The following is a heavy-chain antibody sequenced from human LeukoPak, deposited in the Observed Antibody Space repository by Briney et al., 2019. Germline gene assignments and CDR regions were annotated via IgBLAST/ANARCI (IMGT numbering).Heavy chain of an antibody. Sequence: GASVKVSCKTFGGTFRSHIFSWVRQAPGQGLEWMGWINPNSGGTKYAQKFQGRVTMTRDTSINTVYVGLSRLSSDDTAVYYCAKGRVVAGTKSLMYHWLDPWGQGTLVTVSS. CDR3: AKGRVVAGTKSLMYHWLDP. D-gene: IGHD6-19*01. V-gene: IGHV1-2*02. CDR1: GGTFRSHI. CDR2: INPNSGGT. J-gene: IGHJ5*02.